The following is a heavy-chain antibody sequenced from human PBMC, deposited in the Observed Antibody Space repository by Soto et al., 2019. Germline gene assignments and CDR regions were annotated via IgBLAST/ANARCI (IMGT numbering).Heavy chain of an antibody. D-gene: IGHD3-10*01. CDR3: ATGEPVRGVSPLDY. CDR1: GYTLTELS. Sequence: GASVKVSCKVSGYTLTELSMHWVRQAPGKGLEWMGGFDPEDGETIYAQKFQGRVTMTEDTSTDTAYMELSSLRSEDTAVYYCATGEPVRGVSPLDYWGQGTPVTVSS. V-gene: IGHV1-24*01. J-gene: IGHJ4*02. CDR2: FDPEDGET.